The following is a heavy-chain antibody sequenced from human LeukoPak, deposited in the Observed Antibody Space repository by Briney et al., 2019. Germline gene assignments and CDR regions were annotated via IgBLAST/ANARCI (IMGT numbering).Heavy chain of an antibody. J-gene: IGHJ5*02. CDR2: ISSSGSTI. CDR3: AREVADCGGDCLAP. V-gene: IGHV3-48*03. Sequence: GGSLRLSCAAFGFTFSTYEMNWVRQAPGKGLEWLSYISSSGSTIFYADSVKGRFTVSRDNAKNSLYLQMNSLRAEDTAVYYWAREVADCGGDCLAPWGQGTLVTVSS. CDR1: GFTFSTYE. D-gene: IGHD2-21*02.